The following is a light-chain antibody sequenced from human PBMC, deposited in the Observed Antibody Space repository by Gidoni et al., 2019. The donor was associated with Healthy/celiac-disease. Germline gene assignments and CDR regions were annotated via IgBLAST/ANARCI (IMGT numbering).Light chain of an antibody. J-gene: IGKJ4*01. Sequence: IVMTQSPATLSVSPGERATLSCRASQSVSSNVAWYQQKPGQAPRLLIYGASTRATSIPARFSGSGSGTEFTLTISSLQSEDFAVYYCQQPPLTFGGGTKVEIK. CDR1: QSVSSN. CDR3: QQPPLT. CDR2: GAS. V-gene: IGKV3-15*01.